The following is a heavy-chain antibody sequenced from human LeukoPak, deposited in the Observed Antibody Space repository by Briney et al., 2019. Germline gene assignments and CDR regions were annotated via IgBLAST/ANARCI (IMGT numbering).Heavy chain of an antibody. D-gene: IGHD3-10*01. V-gene: IGHV3-20*04. J-gene: IGHJ4*02. CDR3: ARGTPPESYYYGSGSYRAPCDY. CDR2: INWYGGST. CDR1: GFTFDDYG. Sequence: GGSLRLSCAASGFTFDDYGMSWVRQAPGKGLEWVSGINWYGGSTGYADSVEGRFTISRDNAKNSLYLQMNSLRAEDTALYYCARGTPPESYYYGSGSYRAPCDYWGQGTLVTVSS.